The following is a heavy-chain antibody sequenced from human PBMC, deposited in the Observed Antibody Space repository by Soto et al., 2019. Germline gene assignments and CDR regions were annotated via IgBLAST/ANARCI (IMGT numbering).Heavy chain of an antibody. CDR3: ARTVRFGLPFQH. CDR2: INHSGST. D-gene: IGHD3-3*01. Sequence: SETLSLTCAVYGGSFSGYYWSWIRQPPGKGLEWIGEINHSGSTNYNPSLKSRVTISVDTSKNQFSLKLSSVTAADTAVYYCARTVRFGLPFQHWGQGTLVTVSS. V-gene: IGHV4-34*01. CDR1: GGSFSGYY. J-gene: IGHJ1*01.